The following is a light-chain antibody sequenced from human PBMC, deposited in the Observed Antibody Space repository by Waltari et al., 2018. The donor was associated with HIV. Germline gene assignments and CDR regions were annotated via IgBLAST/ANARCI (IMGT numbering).Light chain of an antibody. J-gene: IGLJ2*01. CDR2: EVS. V-gene: IGLV2-23*02. CDR3: CSYAGSSAVV. Sequence: QSALTQPASVSGSPGQSITISCTGTSSDVGSYNLVSWYQHYPGKAPKVLIYEVSKRPAGVSNRFSGSNSGNTASLTISGLQAEDEADYYCCSYAGSSAVVFGGGTKLTVL. CDR1: SSDVGSYNL.